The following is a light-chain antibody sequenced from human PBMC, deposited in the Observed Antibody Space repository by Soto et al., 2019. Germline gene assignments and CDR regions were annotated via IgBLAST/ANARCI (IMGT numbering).Light chain of an antibody. CDR1: QSVSSS. V-gene: IGKV3-15*01. Sequence: EIVMTQSPATLSVSPGERATLSCRASQSVSSSLAWYQQKPGQAPRLLIYGASTRATGIPDRFSGSRSGTEFTLTISSLQSEDFAVYYCQQYSNSPALTFGGGTKVEIK. CDR3: QQYSNSPALT. CDR2: GAS. J-gene: IGKJ4*01.